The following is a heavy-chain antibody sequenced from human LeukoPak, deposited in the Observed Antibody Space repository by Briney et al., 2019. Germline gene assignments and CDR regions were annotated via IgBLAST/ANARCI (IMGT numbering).Heavy chain of an antibody. CDR3: ARDDGSGYQEFDFDH. CDR2: ISSSSSTI. Sequence: GGSLRLSCSASGVTFISYSMNWVRQAPGYWLGWVPYISSSSSTIYYADSVKGRFTISRDNAKNSLYPQMNRLKAAHTAAYYCARDDGSGYQEFDFDHGPQGTLVTVSS. CDR1: GVTFISYS. J-gene: IGHJ4*02. D-gene: IGHD3-22*01. V-gene: IGHV3-48*01.